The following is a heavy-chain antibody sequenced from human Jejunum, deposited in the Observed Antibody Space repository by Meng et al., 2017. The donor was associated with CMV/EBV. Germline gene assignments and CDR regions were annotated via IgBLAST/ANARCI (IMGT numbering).Heavy chain of an antibody. CDR3: AREKISRFDT. CDR1: GYSFRTYG. CDR2: IGVYNGNT. Sequence: SCKASGYSFRTYGVSWVRQAPGQGLEWVGWIGVYNGNTKYAERFQGRVTMTTDIYTDTAYMELRSLRSDDTAVYYCAREKISRFDTWGQGTLVTVSS. V-gene: IGHV1-18*01. J-gene: IGHJ5*02.